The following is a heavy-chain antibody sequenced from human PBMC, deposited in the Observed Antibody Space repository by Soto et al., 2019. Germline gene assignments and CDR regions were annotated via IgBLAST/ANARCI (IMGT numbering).Heavy chain of an antibody. J-gene: IGHJ5*02. CDR1: GFTFSSYG. CDR3: ARSNHFDP. CDR2: IWYNGSNK. Sequence: SGGSLRLSCAASGFTFSSYGMHWVRQAPGKGLEWVAVIWYNGSNKYYADSVKGRFTISSDNSKNTLYLQMNSLRAEDAAVYYCARSNHFDPWGQGTLVTVSS. V-gene: IGHV3-33*01.